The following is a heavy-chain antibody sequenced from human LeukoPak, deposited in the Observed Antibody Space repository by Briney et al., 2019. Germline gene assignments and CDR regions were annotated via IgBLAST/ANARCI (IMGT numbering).Heavy chain of an antibody. CDR3: AFEGYNYGYN. D-gene: IGHD5-18*01. J-gene: IGHJ4*02. CDR2: IIPIFGTS. Sequence: GASVKVSSKASGGTFSSYAINWVRQAPGQGLEWMGGIIPIFGTSNYAHKFQGRVTITADESTSTVYMELSSLRSDDTAIYYCAFEGYNYGYNWGQGTLVTVSS. CDR1: GGTFSSYA. V-gene: IGHV1-69*13.